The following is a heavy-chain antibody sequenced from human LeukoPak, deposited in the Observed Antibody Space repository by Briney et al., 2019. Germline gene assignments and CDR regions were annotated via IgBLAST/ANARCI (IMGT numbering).Heavy chain of an antibody. CDR3: ARDLFFGYYYYYMHV. Sequence: GGSLRLFSAASGFTFSSYWMSWVRQAPGKGLEWVANIKQDGSEKYYVDSVKGRFTISRDNAKNSLYLQMNSLRAEDTAVYYCARDLFFGYYYYYMHVWAKETTVTVSS. D-gene: IGHD3-10*01. CDR2: IKQDGSEK. J-gene: IGHJ6*03. CDR1: GFTFSSYW. V-gene: IGHV3-7*01.